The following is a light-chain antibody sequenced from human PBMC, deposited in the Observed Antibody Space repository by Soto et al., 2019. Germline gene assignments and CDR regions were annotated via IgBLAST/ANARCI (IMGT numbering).Light chain of an antibody. CDR3: QQYNNWPET. Sequence: IVMTQSPATLSVSPGERATLSCRASQSVSSTLAWYQQKPGQAPRLLIYGASTRATGIPARFSGSGSGTEFTLTISSLQSEDFAVYYCQQYNNWPETFGQGTKLEIK. CDR2: GAS. CDR1: QSVSST. V-gene: IGKV3-15*01. J-gene: IGKJ2*01.